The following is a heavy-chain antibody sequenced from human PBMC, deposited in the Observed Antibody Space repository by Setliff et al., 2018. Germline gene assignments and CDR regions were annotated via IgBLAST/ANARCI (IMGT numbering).Heavy chain of an antibody. CDR2: LNNDGTTI. J-gene: IGHJ4*02. CDR1: GFTFSTYG. CDR3: VRDTTSGWMLTN. D-gene: IGHD6-25*01. V-gene: IGHV3-48*04. Sequence: PGGSLRLSCAASGFTFSTYGLNWVRQAPGKGREWISYLNNDGTTIYYADSVRGRFTISRDNARDSLYLQMNSLRAEDTAVYDCVRDTTSGWMLTNWGQGTLVTVSS.